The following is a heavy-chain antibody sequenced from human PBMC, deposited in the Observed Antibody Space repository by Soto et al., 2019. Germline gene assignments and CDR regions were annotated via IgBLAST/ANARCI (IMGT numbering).Heavy chain of an antibody. CDR2: INPSGGST. V-gene: IGHV1-46*01. CDR1: GYTSTSYY. D-gene: IGHD3-22*01. J-gene: IGHJ3*02. CDR3: ARDFPLNYYDSSGPGAFDI. Sequence: ASVKVSCKASGYTSTSYYMHWVRQAPGQGLEWMGIINPSGGSTSYAQKFQGRVTMTRDTSTSTVYMELSSLRSEDTAVYYCARDFPLNYYDSSGPGAFDIWGQGTMVTVSS.